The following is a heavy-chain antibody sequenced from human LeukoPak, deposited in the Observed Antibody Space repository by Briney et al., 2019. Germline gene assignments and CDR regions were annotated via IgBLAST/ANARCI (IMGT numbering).Heavy chain of an antibody. CDR2: INHSGST. CDR1: GGSISSSSYY. CDR3: ARGGSVWSGSLTRFDY. V-gene: IGHV4-39*07. Sequence: PSETLSLTCTVSGGSISSSSYYWGWIRQPPGKGLEWIGEINHSGSTNYNPSLKSRVTISVDTSKNQFSLKLSSVTAADTAVYYCARGGSVWSGSLTRFDYWGQGTLVTVSS. J-gene: IGHJ4*02. D-gene: IGHD3-3*01.